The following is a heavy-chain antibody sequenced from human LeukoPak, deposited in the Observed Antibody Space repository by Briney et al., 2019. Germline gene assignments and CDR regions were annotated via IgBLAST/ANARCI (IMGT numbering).Heavy chain of an antibody. J-gene: IGHJ4*02. CDR3: TRDQLWQPHIV. D-gene: IGHD5-18*01. CDR1: GFTFSSYE. V-gene: IGHV3-49*04. Sequence: GGSLRLSCAASGFTFSSYEMNWVRQAPGKGLEWVGFIRSKAYGGTTEYAASVKGRFTISRDDSKSIAYLQMNSLKTEDTAVYYCTRDQLWQPHIVWGQGTLVTVSS. CDR2: IRSKAYGGTT.